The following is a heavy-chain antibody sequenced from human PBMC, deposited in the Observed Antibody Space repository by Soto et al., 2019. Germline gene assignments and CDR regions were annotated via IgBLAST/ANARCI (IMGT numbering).Heavy chain of an antibody. CDR1: GFTVSSSS. J-gene: IGHJ4*01. D-gene: IGHD2-2*01. CDR2: IVFGSGDT. CDR3: AEEYAAVTPFYY. V-gene: IGHV1-58*01. Sequence: SVKVSCKASGFTVSSSSVQWMRQARGQRLEWLGWIVFGSGDTKYAQRFQDRLTITRDMSTDTAYLELSSLRSEDTAVYYCAEEYAAVTPFYYWGQ.